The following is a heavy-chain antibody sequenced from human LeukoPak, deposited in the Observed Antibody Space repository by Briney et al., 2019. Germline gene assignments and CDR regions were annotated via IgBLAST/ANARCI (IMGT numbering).Heavy chain of an antibody. J-gene: IGHJ4*02. CDR1: GYNFRHYG. CDR2: ISGGYNGDS. CDR3: ARDEKEYCSGGSCPAYFDY. V-gene: IGHV1-18*01. D-gene: IGHD2-15*01. Sequence: GASVKVSCKTSGYNFRHYGISWVRQAPGQGLEWMAWISGGYNGDSNYALKLRGRLTMTTDTSTSTAYMGLRSLRSDDTAVYYCARDEKEYCSGGSCPAYFDYWGQGTLVTVSS.